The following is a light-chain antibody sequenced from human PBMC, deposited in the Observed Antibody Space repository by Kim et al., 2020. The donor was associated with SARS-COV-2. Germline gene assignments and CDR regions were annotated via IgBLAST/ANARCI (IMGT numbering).Light chain of an antibody. CDR3: QSYNRSNVV. CDR1: SGSIDDNY. Sequence: NFMLTQPLSVSESPGKTVTISYTRSSGSIDDNYVQWYQQRPGGVPTAVIYEDDQRPSGVSDRFSGSIDNSSNSASLTISGLKTEDEADYCCQSYNRSNVVFGGGTQLTVL. V-gene: IGLV6-57*04. J-gene: IGLJ2*01. CDR2: EDD.